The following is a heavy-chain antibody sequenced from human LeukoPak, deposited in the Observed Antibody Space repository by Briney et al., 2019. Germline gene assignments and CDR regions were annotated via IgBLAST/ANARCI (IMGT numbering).Heavy chain of an antibody. D-gene: IGHD4-11*01. CDR3: AKGRAVTTYYYYMDV. V-gene: IGHV3-23*01. CDR1: GFTFSSYG. CDR2: ISGSGGST. J-gene: IGHJ6*03. Sequence: GGSLRLSCAASGFTFSSYGMSWVRQAPGKGLEWVSAISGSGGSTYYADSVKGRFTISRDNSKNTLYLQMNSLRAEDTAVYYCAKGRAVTTYYYYMDVWGKGTTVTVSS.